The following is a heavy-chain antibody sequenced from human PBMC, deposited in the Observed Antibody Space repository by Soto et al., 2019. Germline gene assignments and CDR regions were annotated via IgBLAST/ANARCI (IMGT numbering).Heavy chain of an antibody. V-gene: IGHV3-30*18. CDR2: ISYDGSNK. Sequence: GGSLRLSCAASGFTFSSYGMHWVRQAPGKGLEWVAVISYDGSNKYYADSVKGRFTISRDNSKNTLYLQMNSLRAEDTAVYYCAKDFRSTDIYYYYGMDVWGQGTTVTVSS. CDR3: AKDFRSTDIYYYYGMDV. J-gene: IGHJ6*02. CDR1: GFTFSSYG. D-gene: IGHD2-2*01.